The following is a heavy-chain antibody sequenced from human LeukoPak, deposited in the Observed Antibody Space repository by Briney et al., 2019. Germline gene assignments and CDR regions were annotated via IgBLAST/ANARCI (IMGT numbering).Heavy chain of an antibody. CDR3: AGDPVGATSGY. CDR1: GGSISSYY. J-gene: IGHJ4*02. D-gene: IGHD1-26*01. Sequence: PSETLSLTCTVSGGSISSYYWSWIRQPPGKGLEWIGYIYYSGSTNYNPSLKSRVTISIDTSKNQLSLKLSSVTAADTAVYYCAGDPVGATSGYWGQGTLVTVSP. CDR2: IYYSGST. V-gene: IGHV4-59*01.